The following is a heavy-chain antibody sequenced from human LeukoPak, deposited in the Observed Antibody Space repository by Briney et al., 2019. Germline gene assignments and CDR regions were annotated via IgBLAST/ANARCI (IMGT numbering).Heavy chain of an antibody. D-gene: IGHD6-13*01. J-gene: IGHJ4*02. V-gene: IGHV3-64*01. CDR3: ARDPTEAGSSLTYFDY. Sequence: PGGSLRLSCAASGFTFSSYAMHWVRQAPGKGLEYVSAISSNGGSTYYANSVKGRFTISRDNSKNTLYLQMGSLRAEDMAVYYCARDPTEAGSSLTYFDYWGQGTLVTVSS. CDR1: GFTFSSYA. CDR2: ISSNGGST.